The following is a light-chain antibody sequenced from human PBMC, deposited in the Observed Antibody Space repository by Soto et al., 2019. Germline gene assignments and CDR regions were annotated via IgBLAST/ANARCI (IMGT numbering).Light chain of an antibody. CDR2: EVS. J-gene: IGLJ1*01. V-gene: IGLV2-8*01. CDR3: SSYAGTNNYV. Sequence: QSALTQPPSASGSPGQSVTISCTGTSSDVGAYHYVSWYQQHPGKAPTLIIYEVSQRPSGVPDRVSGSKSGNTASLTVSGLQADDEADYYCSSYAGTNNYVFGTGTKVTVL. CDR1: SSDVGAYHY.